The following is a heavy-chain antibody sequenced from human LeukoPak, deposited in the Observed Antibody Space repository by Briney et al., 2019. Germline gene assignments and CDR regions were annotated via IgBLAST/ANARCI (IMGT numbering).Heavy chain of an antibody. CDR1: GFTFSSYG. CDR2: IWYDGSNK. D-gene: IGHD3-22*01. V-gene: IGHV3-33*06. Sequence: RGSLRLSCAASGFTFSSYGMHWVRQAPGKGLEWVAVIWYDGSNKYYADSVKGRFTISRGNSKNTLYLQMNSLRAEDTAVYYCAKDSPNYYDSSGYHPWGQGTLFTVSS. J-gene: IGHJ5*02. CDR3: AKDSPNYYDSSGYHP.